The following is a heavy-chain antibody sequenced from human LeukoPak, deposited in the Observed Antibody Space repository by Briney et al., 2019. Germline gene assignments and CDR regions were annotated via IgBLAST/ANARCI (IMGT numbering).Heavy chain of an antibody. D-gene: IGHD6-19*01. CDR1: GFAFSSYS. V-gene: IGHV3-21*01. Sequence: GGSLRLSCAASGFAFSSYSMNWVRLAPGKGLEWVSSITSSSSYIYYADSVKGRFTISRDNAKNSLYLQMNSLKAEDTAVYYCARDPSSGWYSYAFDVWGQGTMVTVSS. CDR3: ARDPSSGWYSYAFDV. J-gene: IGHJ3*01. CDR2: ITSSSSYI.